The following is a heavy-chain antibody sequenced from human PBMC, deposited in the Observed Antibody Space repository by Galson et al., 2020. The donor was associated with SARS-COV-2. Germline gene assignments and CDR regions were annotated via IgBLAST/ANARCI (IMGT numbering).Heavy chain of an antibody. V-gene: IGHV4-38-2*01. CDR1: GYSVSTTNS. Sequence: SETLSLTCAVSGYSVSTTNSWGWVRLAPGKGLEWIGSIYPNGRTYYNPSLESRVTISVDTSRNQFSLTLASVTAADTAFYYCARQGVNMIVLVTVTGWFFDLWGRGTLVTVSS. CDR2: IYPNGRT. J-gene: IGHJ2*01. CDR3: ARQGVNMIVLVTVTGWFFDL. D-gene: IGHD2-21*02.